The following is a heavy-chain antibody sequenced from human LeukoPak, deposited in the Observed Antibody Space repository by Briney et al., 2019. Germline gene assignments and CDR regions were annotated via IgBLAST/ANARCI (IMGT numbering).Heavy chain of an antibody. Sequence: PGGSLRLSCSASGFTFSSIAMQWVRQAPGKGLEYVSAISSNGGSTYYADSVKGRFTISRDNSKNTLYLQMNSLRAEDTAVYYCPKGGHSTSLWAQGTLVTVSS. V-gene: IGHV3-64*04. CDR2: ISSNGGST. J-gene: IGHJ4*02. CDR3: PKGGHSTSL. CDR1: GFTFSSIA.